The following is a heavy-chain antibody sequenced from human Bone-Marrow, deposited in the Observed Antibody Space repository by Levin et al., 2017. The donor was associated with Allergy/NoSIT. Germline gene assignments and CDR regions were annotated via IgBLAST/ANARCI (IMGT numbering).Heavy chain of an antibody. CDR1: GFTFRKAW. J-gene: IGHJ4*02. CDR2: IKSKTDGGTT. Sequence: LSLTCAASGFTFRKAWMSWVRQAPGKGLEWVGRIKSKTDGGTTDYAAPVKGRFTISRDDSKNTLFLQMHSLKTEDTAVYYCTTDLGDMVRGVIAYWGQGTLVTVSS. V-gene: IGHV3-15*01. CDR3: TTDLGDMVRGVIAY. D-gene: IGHD3-10*01.